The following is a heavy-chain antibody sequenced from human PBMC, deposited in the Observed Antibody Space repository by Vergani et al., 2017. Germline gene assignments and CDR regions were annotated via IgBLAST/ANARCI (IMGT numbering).Heavy chain of an antibody. J-gene: IGHJ6*02. Sequence: EVQLVESGGGLVQPGGSLRLSCAASGFTFSSYWMSWVRQAPGKGLEWVANIKQDGSEKYYVDSVKGRFTISRDNAKNSLYLQMNSLRAEDTAVYYCARDKKYYSSICSLYYYGMDGWGQGTTVTVSS. CDR1: GFTFSSYW. CDR3: ARDKKYYSSICSLYYYGMDG. D-gene: IGHD6-13*01. V-gene: IGHV3-7*01. CDR2: IKQDGSEK.